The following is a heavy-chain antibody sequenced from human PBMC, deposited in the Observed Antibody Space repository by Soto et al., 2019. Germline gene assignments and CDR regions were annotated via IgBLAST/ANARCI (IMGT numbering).Heavy chain of an antibody. CDR2: ISSSSSTI. CDR1: GFTFSSYS. Sequence: EVQLVESGGGLVQPGGSLRLSCAASGFTFSSYSMKWVRQAPGKGLEWVSYISSSSSTIYYADSVKGRFTISRDNAKNPLFLQMNSLRDEDTAVYYCARENRHQPLRPKNKRGWFDPWGQGTLVTVSS. V-gene: IGHV3-48*02. CDR3: ARENRHQPLRPKNKRGWFDP. D-gene: IGHD2-2*01. J-gene: IGHJ5*02.